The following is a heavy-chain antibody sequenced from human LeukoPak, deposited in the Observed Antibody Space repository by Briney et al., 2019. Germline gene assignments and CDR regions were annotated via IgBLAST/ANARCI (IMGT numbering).Heavy chain of an antibody. V-gene: IGHV4-39*01. D-gene: IGHD6-6*01. Sequence: SETLSLTCTVSGDSISSSAYYWGWIRQPPGKGLEWIGTMYYTGSTYYNPSLKSRVTMSVDTSDKQFSLKLSSVTAADTAVYYCARYSSSSGWFDPWGQGTLVTVSS. CDR1: GDSISSSAYY. J-gene: IGHJ5*02. CDR2: MYYTGST. CDR3: ARYSSSSGWFDP.